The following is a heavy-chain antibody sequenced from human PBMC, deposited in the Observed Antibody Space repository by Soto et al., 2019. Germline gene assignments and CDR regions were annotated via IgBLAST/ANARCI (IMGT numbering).Heavy chain of an antibody. J-gene: IGHJ4*02. D-gene: IGHD1-7*01. CDR3: ATMGTPATGLYYFDY. Sequence: SETLSLTCTVSGGSISSGNYYWSWIRQPPGKGLEWIGFISYSGSTYYNASLKSRVTISVDMSKNQFSLNLNSVTAADTAVYYCATMGTPATGLYYFDYWGPGTLVTVFS. CDR2: ISYSGST. CDR1: GGSISSGNYY. V-gene: IGHV4-30-4*01.